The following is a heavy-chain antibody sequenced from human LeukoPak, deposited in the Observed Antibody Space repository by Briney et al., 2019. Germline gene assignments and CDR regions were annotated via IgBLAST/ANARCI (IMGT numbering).Heavy chain of an antibody. V-gene: IGHV3-7*01. CDR2: IKQDGSEK. CDR3: ARDSVQLERRLLDY. J-gene: IGHJ4*02. D-gene: IGHD1-1*01. Sequence: PGGSLRLSCAASGFTFSNYWMGWVRQAPGKGLEWVANIKQDGSEKYYVDSVKGRFTISRDNAKNSLYLQMNSLRAEDTAVYYCARDSVQLERRLLDYWGQGTLVTVSS. CDR1: GFTFSNYW.